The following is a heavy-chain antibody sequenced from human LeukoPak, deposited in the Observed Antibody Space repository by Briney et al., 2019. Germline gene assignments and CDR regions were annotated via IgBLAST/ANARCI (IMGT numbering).Heavy chain of an antibody. CDR2: MYHSGNT. CDR1: GYSISTGYY. J-gene: IGHJ4*02. D-gene: IGHD6-13*01. Sequence: SETLPLTCSVSGYSISTGYYWGWIRQPPGKGLEWIGSMYHSGNTNYNPSLKSRVTMSVDTSKNQFSLKLSSVTAADTAVYYCAREDRVVGYSPDYWGQGTLVTVSS. V-gene: IGHV4-38-2*02. CDR3: AREDRVVGYSPDY.